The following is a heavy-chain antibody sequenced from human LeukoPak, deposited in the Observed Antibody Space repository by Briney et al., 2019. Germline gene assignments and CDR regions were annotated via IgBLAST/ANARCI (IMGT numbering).Heavy chain of an antibody. D-gene: IGHD6-13*01. CDR2: INPSGGST. J-gene: IGHJ4*02. CDR3: AREGRGVPGAIAAVKGFDY. CDR1: GYTFTSYY. V-gene: IGHV1-46*01. Sequence: GASVKVSCKASGYTFTSYYMHWVRQAPGQGLEWMGIINPSGGSTSYARKFQGRVTMTRDMSTSTVYMELSSLRSEDTAIYYCAREGRGVPGAIAAVKGFDYWGQGTLVTVSS.